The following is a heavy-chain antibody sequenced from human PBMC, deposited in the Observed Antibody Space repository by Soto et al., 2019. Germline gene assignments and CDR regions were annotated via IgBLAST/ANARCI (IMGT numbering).Heavy chain of an antibody. Sequence: SETLSLTCAVYGGSFSGYYWSWIRQPPGKGLEWIGEINHSGSTNYNPSLKSRVTISVDTSKNQFPLKLSSVTAADTAVYYCASPPYYYMDVWGKGTTVTVSS. CDR1: GGSFSGYY. J-gene: IGHJ6*03. CDR3: ASPPYYYMDV. V-gene: IGHV4-34*01. CDR2: INHSGST.